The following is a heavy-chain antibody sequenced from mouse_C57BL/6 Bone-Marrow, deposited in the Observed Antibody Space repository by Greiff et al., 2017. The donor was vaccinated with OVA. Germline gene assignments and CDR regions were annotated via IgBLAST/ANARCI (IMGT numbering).Heavy chain of an antibody. J-gene: IGHJ2*01. CDR3: ARAGGLRGGYFDY. CDR1: GYTFTNYW. D-gene: IGHD2-4*01. V-gene: IGHV1-63*01. CDR2: IYPGGGYT. Sequence: QVQLQQSGAELVRPGTSVKMSCKASGYTFTNYWIGWAKQRPGHGLEWIGDIYPGGGYTNYNEKFKGKATLTADNSSSTAYMQFSSLTSEDSAIYYCARAGGLRGGYFDYWGQGTTLTVSS.